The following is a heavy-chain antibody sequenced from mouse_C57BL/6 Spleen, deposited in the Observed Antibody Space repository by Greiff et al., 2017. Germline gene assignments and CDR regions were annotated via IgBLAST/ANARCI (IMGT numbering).Heavy chain of an antibody. V-gene: IGHV5-4*01. CDR3: ARDRGTTVVATSIAMDY. CDR1: GFTFSSYA. J-gene: IGHJ4*01. CDR2: ISDGGSYT. D-gene: IGHD1-1*01. Sequence: EVKLVESGGGLVKPGGSLKLSCAASGFTFSSYAMSWVRQTPEKRLEWVATISDGGSYTYYPDNVKGRFTISRDNAKNKLYLQMSHLKSEDTAMYYCARDRGTTVVATSIAMDYWGQGTSVTVSS.